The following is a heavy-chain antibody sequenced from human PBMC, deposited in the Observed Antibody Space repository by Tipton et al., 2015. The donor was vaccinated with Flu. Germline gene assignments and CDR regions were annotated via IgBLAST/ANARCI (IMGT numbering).Heavy chain of an antibody. CDR3: ARVLGVAVACTGGFQH. Sequence: TLSLTCTVSGGSISSYYWSWIRQPPGKGLEWIGYIYYSGSTNYNPPLKRRVTISVDTSKNQFSLKLSSVTAADTAAYYCARVLGVAVACTGGFQHWGQGALVTVSS. CDR1: GGSISSYY. J-gene: IGHJ1*01. D-gene: IGHD6-19*01. CDR2: IYYSGST. V-gene: IGHV4-59*01.